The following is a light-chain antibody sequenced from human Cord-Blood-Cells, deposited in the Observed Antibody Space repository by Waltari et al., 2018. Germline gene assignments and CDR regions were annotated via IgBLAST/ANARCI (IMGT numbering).Light chain of an antibody. CDR1: SSDVGGYNY. Sequence: QSALTQPRSVSGSPGQSVTISCTGTSSDVGGYNYVSWYQQHLGKAPKLMIYDVSKRPSGVPDRFSGSKSGNAASLTISGLQAEDEADSYCCSYAGSYNWVFGGGTKLTVL. CDR2: DVS. V-gene: IGLV2-11*01. CDR3: CSYAGSYNWV. J-gene: IGLJ3*02.